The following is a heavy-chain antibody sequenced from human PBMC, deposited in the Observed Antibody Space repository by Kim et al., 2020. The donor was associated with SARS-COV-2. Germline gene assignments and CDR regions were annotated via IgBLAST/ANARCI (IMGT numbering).Heavy chain of an antibody. CDR1: GFTFSNAW. J-gene: IGHJ5*02. V-gene: IGHV3-15*01. CDR2: IKSKTDGGTT. CDR3: TTRRGENPFDP. Sequence: GGSLRLSCAASGFTFSNAWMSWVRQAPGKGLEWVGRIKSKTDGGTTDYAAPVKGRFTISRDDSRNTLYLQMNSLKTEDTAVYYCTTRRGENPFDPWGQGTLVTVSS. D-gene: IGHD3-10*01.